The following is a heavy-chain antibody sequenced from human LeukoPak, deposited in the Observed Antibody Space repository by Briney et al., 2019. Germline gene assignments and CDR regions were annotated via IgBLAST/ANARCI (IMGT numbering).Heavy chain of an antibody. CDR3: ARPTRGYSYGNFDY. CDR2: INPNSGGT. J-gene: IGHJ4*02. D-gene: IGHD5-18*01. Sequence: ASVKVSCKASGYTFTGYYMHWVRQAPGQGLEWMGWINPNSGGTNYAQKFQGRVTMTRDTSISTAYMELSRLRSDDTAVYYCARPTRGYSYGNFDYWGQGTLVTVSS. CDR1: GYTFTGYY. V-gene: IGHV1-2*02.